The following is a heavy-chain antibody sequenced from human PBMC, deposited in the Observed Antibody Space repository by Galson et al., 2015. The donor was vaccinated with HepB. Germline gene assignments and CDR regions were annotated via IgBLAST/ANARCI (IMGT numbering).Heavy chain of an antibody. Sequence: SLRLSCAASGFTFSSYAMHWVRQAPGKGLEWVAVISYDGSNKYYADSVKGRFTISRDNSKNTLYLQMNSLRAEDTAVYYCARVAAVPAAYNWFDPWGQGTLVTVSS. CDR2: ISYDGSNK. V-gene: IGHV3-30-3*01. D-gene: IGHD6-6*01. CDR3: ARVAAVPAAYNWFDP. J-gene: IGHJ5*02. CDR1: GFTFSSYA.